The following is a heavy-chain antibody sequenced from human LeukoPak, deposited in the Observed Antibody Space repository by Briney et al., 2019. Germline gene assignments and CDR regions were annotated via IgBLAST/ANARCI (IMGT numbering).Heavy chain of an antibody. CDR3: AKGLRGSELDY. CDR1: GFTFSDYG. J-gene: IGHJ4*02. Sequence: GGSPRLSCAASGFTFSDYGLHWVRQAPGKGLEWVALMSFDGSHKYYADSVRGRFTISRDNSKNTLYLHLNSLRVEDTAMYYCAKGLRGSELDYWGQGALVTVSS. D-gene: IGHD6-19*01. V-gene: IGHV3-30*18. CDR2: MSFDGSHK.